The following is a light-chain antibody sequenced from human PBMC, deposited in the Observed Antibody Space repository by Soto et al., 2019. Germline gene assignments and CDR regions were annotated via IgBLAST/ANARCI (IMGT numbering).Light chain of an antibody. CDR1: GGSIASGY. CDR3: QSYHSSTPYV. CDR2: EDN. V-gene: IGLV6-57*03. Sequence: NFLLTQPHSVSESPGKTVTISCTRSGGSIASGYVQWYQQRPGSAPTTVIYEDNQRSSGVPDRFSGSIDRSSNSASLTISGLKTEDEADYYCQSYHSSTPYVFGTGTKLTVL. J-gene: IGLJ1*01.